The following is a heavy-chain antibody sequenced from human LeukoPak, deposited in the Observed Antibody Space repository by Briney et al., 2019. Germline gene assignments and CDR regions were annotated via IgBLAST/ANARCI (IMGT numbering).Heavy chain of an antibody. J-gene: IGHJ4*02. Sequence: GGSLRLSCAASGFTFSNYAMHWVRQAPGKGLEYVSAISSNGGSTYYANSVKGRFTISRDNSKNTLYLQMGSLRAEDMAEYYCAAREGVVASFDYWGQGTLVTVSS. CDR2: ISSNGGST. CDR3: AAREGVVASFDY. D-gene: IGHD3-22*01. V-gene: IGHV3-64*01. CDR1: GFTFSNYA.